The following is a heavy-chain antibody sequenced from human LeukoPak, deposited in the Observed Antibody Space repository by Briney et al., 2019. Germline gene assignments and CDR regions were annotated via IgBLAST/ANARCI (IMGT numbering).Heavy chain of an antibody. CDR2: IHTGGTT. CDR3: ARVWFGYFFQ. Sequence: GGSLRLSCVASGFDISYNYVGWVRQAPGKGLEWVSVIHTGGTTHYADSVKGRFTISKDSSNNTVYLQMNSVRVEDTAVYYCARVWFGYFFQWGQGALVTVSS. V-gene: IGHV3-53*01. J-gene: IGHJ4*02. CDR1: GFDISYNY. D-gene: IGHD3-10*01.